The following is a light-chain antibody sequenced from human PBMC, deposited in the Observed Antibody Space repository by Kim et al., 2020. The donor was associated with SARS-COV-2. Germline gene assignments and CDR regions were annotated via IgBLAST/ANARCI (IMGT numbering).Light chain of an antibody. Sequence: SYELTQPPSVSVSPGQTASITCSGDQLGNRYVCWYQQRPGQSPVLVMYQNNKRPSGIPDRFSGFNSGNTATLTISGTQAMDEAVYYCQAWHRSGVFGTGTEVTVL. CDR1: QLGNRY. CDR3: QAWHRSGV. J-gene: IGLJ1*01. CDR2: QNN. V-gene: IGLV3-1*01.